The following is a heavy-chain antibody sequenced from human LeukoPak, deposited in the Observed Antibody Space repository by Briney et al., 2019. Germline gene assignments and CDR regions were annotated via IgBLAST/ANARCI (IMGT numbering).Heavy chain of an antibody. Sequence: PGGSLRLSCGASGFIFRSYGMHWVRQAPGKGLEWVSYISSSSSTIYYADSVKGRFTISRDNAKNSLYLQMNSLRAEDTAVYYCAREEAGTTGTTDFDYWGQGTLVTVSS. CDR3: AREEAGTTGTTDFDY. CDR2: ISSSSSTI. J-gene: IGHJ4*02. D-gene: IGHD1-1*01. V-gene: IGHV3-48*01. CDR1: GFIFRSYG.